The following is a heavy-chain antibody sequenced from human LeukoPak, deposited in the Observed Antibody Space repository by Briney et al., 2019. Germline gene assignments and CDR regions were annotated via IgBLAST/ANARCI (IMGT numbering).Heavy chain of an antibody. J-gene: IGHJ4*02. Sequence: SETLSLTCTVSGGSISSSSYYWGWIRQPPGKGLEWIGSIYYSGSTYYNPSLKSRVTISVDTSKNQFSLKLSSVTAADTAVYYCARSPLSMSIVVVPAAIVWGKGTLDTVSS. CDR1: GGSISSSSYY. CDR2: IYYSGST. CDR3: ARSPLSMSIVVVPAAIV. D-gene: IGHD2-2*02. V-gene: IGHV4-39*01.